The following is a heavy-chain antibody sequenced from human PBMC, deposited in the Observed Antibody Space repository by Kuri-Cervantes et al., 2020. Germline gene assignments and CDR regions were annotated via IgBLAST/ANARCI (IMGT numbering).Heavy chain of an antibody. J-gene: IGHJ6*03. CDR3: ARYPSGDYVWRKYYYYMDV. V-gene: IGHV1-24*01. Sequence: ASVKVSCKVSGYTLTELSMHWVRQAPGKGLEWMGGFDPEDGETIYAQKFQGRVTMTEDTSTDTAYMELSSLRSDDTAVYYCARYPSGDYVWRKYYYYMDVWGKGTTVTVSS. CDR1: GYTLTELS. CDR2: FDPEDGET. D-gene: IGHD3-16*01.